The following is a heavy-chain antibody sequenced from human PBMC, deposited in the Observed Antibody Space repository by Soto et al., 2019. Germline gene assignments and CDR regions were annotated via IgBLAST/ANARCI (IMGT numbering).Heavy chain of an antibody. CDR1: GYTFSSHG. CDR3: ARDGYCSGGSCYSVPVFDY. D-gene: IGHD2-15*01. Sequence: ASVKVSCTASGYTFSSHGITWVRQAPGQGLEWMGWTIPYNGNTHYAQKFQGRVTMTTDTSTSTAYMELGSLRSDDTAVYYCARDGYCSGGSCYSVPVFDYWGQGTLVTVSS. J-gene: IGHJ4*02. CDR2: TIPYNGNT. V-gene: IGHV1-18*01.